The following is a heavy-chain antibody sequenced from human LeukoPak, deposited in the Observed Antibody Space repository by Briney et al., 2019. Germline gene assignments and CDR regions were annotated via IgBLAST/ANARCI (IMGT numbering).Heavy chain of an antibody. V-gene: IGHV3-23*01. D-gene: IGHD3-22*01. CDR1: GFTFSNYA. CDR3: ARDPYDSSGYAA. CDR2: ISGSGGAT. J-gene: IGHJ5*02. Sequence: GGSLRLSCAASGFTFSNYAMTWVRQAPGKGLEWVPAISGSGGATFYADSVKGRFSISRDNSKNTLYVQMNSLRAEDTAVYYCARDPYDSSGYAAWGQGTLVTVSS.